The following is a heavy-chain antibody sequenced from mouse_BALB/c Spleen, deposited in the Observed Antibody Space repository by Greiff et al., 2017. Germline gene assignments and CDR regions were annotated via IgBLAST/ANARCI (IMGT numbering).Heavy chain of an antibody. CDR3: ASHGVYGYFDV. V-gene: IGHV3-1*02. J-gene: IGHJ1*01. CDR2: IHYSGST. CDR1: GYSITSGYS. Sequence: VQLKESGPDLVKPSQSLSLTCTVTGYSITSGYSWHWIRQVPGNKLEWMGYIHYSGSTNYNPSLKSRISITRDTSKNQFFLQLNSVTTEDTATYCCASHGVYGYFDVWGAGTTVTVSS.